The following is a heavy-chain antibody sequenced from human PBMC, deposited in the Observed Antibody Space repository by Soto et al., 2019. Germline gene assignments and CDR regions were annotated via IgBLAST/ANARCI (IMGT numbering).Heavy chain of an antibody. Sequence: TSETLSLTCAFSGGSISSGGYSWSWIRQPPGKGLEWIGYIYHSGSTYYNPSLKSRVTISVDRSKNQFSLKLSSVTAADTAVYYCARVPGPWGQGTLVTSPQ. D-gene: IGHD3-10*01. CDR2: IYHSGST. J-gene: IGHJ5*02. CDR1: GGSISSGGYS. CDR3: ARVPGP. V-gene: IGHV4-30-2*01.